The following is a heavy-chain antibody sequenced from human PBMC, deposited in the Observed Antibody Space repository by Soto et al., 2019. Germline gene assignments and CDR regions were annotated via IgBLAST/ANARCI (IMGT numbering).Heavy chain of an antibody. D-gene: IGHD6-13*01. CDR1: GGSISSGGYS. CDR2: IYYSGST. J-gene: IGHJ5*02. Sequence: PSETLSLTCAVSGGSISSGGYSWSWIRQPPGKGLEWIGYIYYSGSTNYNPSLKSRVTISVDTSKNQFSLKLSSVTAADTAVYYCARDRLAAASGWFDPWGQGTLVTVSS. CDR3: ARDRLAAASGWFDP. V-gene: IGHV4-61*08.